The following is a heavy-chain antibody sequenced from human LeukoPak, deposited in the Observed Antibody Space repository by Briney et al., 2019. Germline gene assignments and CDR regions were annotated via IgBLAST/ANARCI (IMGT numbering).Heavy chain of an antibody. CDR1: GGSISSYY. J-gene: IGHJ6*03. D-gene: IGHD2-2*02. CDR3: ARIVVVPAAIGNYYYYMDV. Sequence: SETLSLTCTVSGGSISSYYWSWIRQPAGKGLEWIGRIYTSGSTTYNPSLKSRVTMSVDTSKNQFSLKLSSVTAADTAVYYCARIVVVPAAIGNYYYYMDVWGKGTTVTVSS. V-gene: IGHV4-4*07. CDR2: IYTSGST.